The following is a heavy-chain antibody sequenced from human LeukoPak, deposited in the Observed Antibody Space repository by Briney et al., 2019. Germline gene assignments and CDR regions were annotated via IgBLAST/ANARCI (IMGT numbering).Heavy chain of an antibody. CDR1: GGSFSGYY. CDR3: ARQNFYRYCRSTSCYRPYYYYYMDV. CDR2: INHSGST. D-gene: IGHD2-2*01. J-gene: IGHJ6*03. V-gene: IGHV4-34*01. Sequence: SETLSLACAVYGGSFSGYYWSWIRQPPGKGLEWIGEINHSGSTNYNPSHKSRVTISVDTSKNQFSLKLSSVTAADTTVYYCARQNFYRYCRSTSCYRPYYYYYMDVWGKGTTVTISS.